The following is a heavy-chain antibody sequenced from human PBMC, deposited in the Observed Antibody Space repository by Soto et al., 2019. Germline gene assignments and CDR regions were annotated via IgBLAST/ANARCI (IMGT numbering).Heavy chain of an antibody. J-gene: IGHJ5*02. V-gene: IGHV4-31*03. CDR1: GGSISSGGYY. CDR2: IYYSGST. D-gene: IGHD4-17*01. Sequence: PSETLSLTCTVSGGSISSGGYYWSWIRQHPGKGLEWIGYIYYSGSTYYNPSLKSRVTISVDTSKNQFSLKLSSVTAADTAVYYCARAFLDMTTVTTGWFNPWGQGTLVTVSS. CDR3: ARAFLDMTTVTTGWFNP.